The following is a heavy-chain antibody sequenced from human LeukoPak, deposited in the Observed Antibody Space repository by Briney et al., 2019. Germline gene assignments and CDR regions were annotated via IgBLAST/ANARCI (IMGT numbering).Heavy chain of an antibody. V-gene: IGHV4-31*03. J-gene: IGHJ4*02. D-gene: IGHD3-3*01. CDR2: IYYSGST. CDR3: ARGGNYDFWSGYHIPYYFDY. Sequence: SETLSLTCTVSGGSISSGGYYWSWIRQHPGKGLEWIRYIYYSGSTYYNPSLKSRVTISVDTSKNQFSLKLSSVTAADTAVYYCARGGNYDFWSGYHIPYYFDYWGQGTLVTVSS. CDR1: GGSISSGGYY.